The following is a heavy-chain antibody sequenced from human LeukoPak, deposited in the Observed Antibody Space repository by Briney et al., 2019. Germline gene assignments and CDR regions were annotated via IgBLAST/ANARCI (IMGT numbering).Heavy chain of an antibody. Sequence: PGGSLRLSCAASGFTFSSYAMHWVRQAPGKGLEWVAVISYDGSNKYYADSVKGRFTISRDNSKNTLYLQMNSLRAEDTAVYYCARVAAAGSIPPDHWGQGTLVTVSS. V-gene: IGHV3-30-3*01. J-gene: IGHJ4*02. D-gene: IGHD6-13*01. CDR2: ISYDGSNK. CDR1: GFTFSSYA. CDR3: ARVAAAGSIPPDH.